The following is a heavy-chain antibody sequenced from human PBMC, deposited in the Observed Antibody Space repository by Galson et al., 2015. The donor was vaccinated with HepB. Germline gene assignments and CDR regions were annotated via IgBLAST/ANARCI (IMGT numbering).Heavy chain of an antibody. D-gene: IGHD1-26*01. CDR2: IWCDGSSK. Sequence: SLRLSCAASGFTFSHYGMHWVRQAPGKGLEWVAFIWCDGSSKDYADYVKGRFTISRDNSQSTLYLQTNSLRADDTAVYYCATEAVGATTPPYFDYWGQGTLVTVSS. CDR3: ATEAVGATTPPYFDY. J-gene: IGHJ4*02. V-gene: IGHV3-33*01. CDR1: GFTFSHYG.